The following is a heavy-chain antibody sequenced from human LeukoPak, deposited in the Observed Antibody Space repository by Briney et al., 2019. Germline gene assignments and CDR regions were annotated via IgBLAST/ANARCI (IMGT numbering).Heavy chain of an antibody. V-gene: IGHV3-7*01. CDR2: IKQDGSDK. Sequence: GGSLRLSCAASGSTFSTYWMSWVRQAPGKGLEWVATIKQDGSDKYYVDSVKGRFTISSDNAKNSLYLQMNSLRAEDTAVYFCARSTAISSGWYRWGQGTLVSVSS. D-gene: IGHD6-19*01. CDR1: GSTFSTYW. J-gene: IGHJ4*02. CDR3: ARSTAISSGWYR.